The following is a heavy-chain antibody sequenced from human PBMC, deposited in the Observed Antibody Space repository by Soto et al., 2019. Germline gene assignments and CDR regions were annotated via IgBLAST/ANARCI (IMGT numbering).Heavy chain of an antibody. J-gene: IGHJ6*02. CDR1: VFTFSNYG. V-gene: IGHV3-30*18. CDR2: ISYDGGNK. CDR3: AKAVGYCSSASCRDYYYYYGMDV. D-gene: IGHD2-2*01. Sequence: HPWGPLRLSGAASVFTFSNYGMHWVRQAPGKGLGWVALISYDGGNKYYADSVKGRFSISRDSSKNTLYLQMNSLRAEDTAVYYCAKAVGYCSSASCRDYYYYYGMDVWGQGTTVTVSS.